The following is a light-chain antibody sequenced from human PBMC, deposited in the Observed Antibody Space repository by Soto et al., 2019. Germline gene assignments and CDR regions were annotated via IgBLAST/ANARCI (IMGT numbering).Light chain of an antibody. Sequence: DIQMTQSPASLSANVGDRVTITCRPSQTIGKYLNWYQQQPGKAPTLLIYDASYLQTGVPSRFSGSSSGTDFTLSVSDLRPEDFATYYCQQSFSIPFTVGPGTKVEIK. V-gene: IGKV1-39*01. CDR3: QQSFSIPFT. CDR1: QTIGKY. J-gene: IGKJ3*01. CDR2: DAS.